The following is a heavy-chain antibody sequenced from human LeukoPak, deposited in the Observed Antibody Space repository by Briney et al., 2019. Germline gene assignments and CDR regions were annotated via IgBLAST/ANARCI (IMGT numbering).Heavy chain of an antibody. V-gene: IGHV3-74*01. CDR1: GFTFSSYW. J-gene: IGHJ6*04. CDR2: IKSDGTIT. Sequence: GGSLRLSCAASGFTFSSYWMHWVRQAPWKGLVWVSRIKSDGTITNYAGSVRGRFSISRDNAKNTLYLQMNSLRAEDTAVYYCAKGIVVVPNVWGKGTTVTVSS. CDR3: AKGIVVVPNV. D-gene: IGHD2-2*01.